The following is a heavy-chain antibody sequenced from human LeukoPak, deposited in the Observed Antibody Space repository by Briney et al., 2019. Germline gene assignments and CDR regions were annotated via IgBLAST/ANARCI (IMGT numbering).Heavy chain of an antibody. J-gene: IGHJ6*02. CDR1: GYSFNIYW. Sequence: GESLKISCKGSGYSFNIYWIGWVRQMPGKGLEWMGIIYPGDSDTRYSPSFQGQDTISADKSISTAYLQWSSLKAPDTAMYYCARHYYGSGTYPSGMDVWGQGTTVTVSS. CDR2: IYPGDSDT. D-gene: IGHD3-10*01. V-gene: IGHV5-51*01. CDR3: ARHYYGSGTYPSGMDV.